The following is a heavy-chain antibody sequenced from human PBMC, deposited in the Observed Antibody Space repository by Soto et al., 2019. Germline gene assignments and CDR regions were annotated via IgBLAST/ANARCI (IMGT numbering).Heavy chain of an antibody. J-gene: IGHJ4*02. V-gene: IGHV3-15*07. CDR3: STGRDDLLY. Sequence: EVQLVESGGGLVKPGGSLRLSCAASVVSFSYVWMNWVRQAPGKGLEWVGRIKSKTDGGTTVYAAPVKGRFTISRDDSTNTLYLQMNSLKTEDTAVYYCSTGRDDLLYWGQGTLVTVSS. CDR1: VVSFSYVW. CDR2: IKSKTDGGTT. D-gene: IGHD2-15*01.